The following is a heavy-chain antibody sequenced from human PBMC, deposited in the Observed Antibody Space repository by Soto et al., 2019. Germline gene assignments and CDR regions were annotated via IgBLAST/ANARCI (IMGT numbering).Heavy chain of an antibody. CDR3: AREIVTAGGNNYFDP. CDR1: GGTVASSHW. V-gene: IGHV4-4*02. CDR2: VYHTGDT. Sequence: SETLSLTCGVSGGTVASSHWWSWVRQSPGRVLEWIGNVYHTGDTNFHPSLQSRVTFSVDKSNNQFSLRLTSVTAADTAVYFCAREIVTAGGNNYFDPWGPGTLVTSPQ. J-gene: IGHJ5*02. D-gene: IGHD2-21*02.